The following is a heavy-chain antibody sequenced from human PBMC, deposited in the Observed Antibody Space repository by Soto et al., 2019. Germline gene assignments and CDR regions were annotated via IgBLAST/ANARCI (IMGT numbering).Heavy chain of an antibody. Sequence: SGPTLVNPTQTLTLTCTFSGFSLSTSGVGVGWIRQPPGKALEWLALIYWDDDKRYSPSLKSRLTITKDTSKNQVVLTMTNMDPVDTATYYCAHRRGAGGSWYRLRYNWFDPWGQGTLVTVSS. V-gene: IGHV2-5*02. CDR2: IYWDDDK. D-gene: IGHD6-13*01. CDR3: AHRRGAGGSWYRLRYNWFDP. J-gene: IGHJ5*02. CDR1: GFSLSTSGVG.